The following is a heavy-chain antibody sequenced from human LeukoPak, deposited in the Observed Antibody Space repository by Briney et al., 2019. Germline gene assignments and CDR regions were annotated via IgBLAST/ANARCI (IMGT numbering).Heavy chain of an antibody. CDR3: ANDYFSGSSHRTPLSY. D-gene: IGHD1-26*01. CDR1: GFTFSSYS. CDR2: IKEDGSEK. Sequence: PGGSLRLSCAASGFTFSSYSMNWVRQAPGKGLEWVASIKEDGSEKNYVDSVKGRFSISRDNAKNSLYLQMNSLRAEDTAVYYCANDYFSGSSHRTPLSYWGQGTLVTVSS. V-gene: IGHV3-7*03. J-gene: IGHJ4*02.